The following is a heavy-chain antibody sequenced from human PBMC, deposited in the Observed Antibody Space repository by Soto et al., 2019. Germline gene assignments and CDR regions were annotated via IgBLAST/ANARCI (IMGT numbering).Heavy chain of an antibody. CDR2: IDPTDSYT. D-gene: IGHD3-16*01. Sequence: GESLKISFKCSGYNFITDWLSWERQMPGKGLGGVGRIDPTDSYTKYSPSFEGHVTISADKSISTAYLQWSSLKASDSAVYYCARLSRASFALDVWGQGTTVTVSS. J-gene: IGHJ6*02. V-gene: IGHV5-10-1*01. CDR3: ARLSRASFALDV. CDR1: GYNFITDW.